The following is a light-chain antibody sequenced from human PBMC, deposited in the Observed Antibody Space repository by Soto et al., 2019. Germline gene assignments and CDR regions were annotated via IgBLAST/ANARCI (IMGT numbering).Light chain of an antibody. J-gene: IGKJ2*01. CDR2: DGT. Sequence: DIQMTQSPSTLSGSVGDRVTITCRASQTITDWLAWYQQKPGKAPRLLIYDGTTLESGVPSRFSGSGSGTEFTLTISSLQPDDFATYYCQQYDSYSFTFGQGTKVDIK. CDR1: QTITDW. CDR3: QQYDSYSFT. V-gene: IGKV1-5*01.